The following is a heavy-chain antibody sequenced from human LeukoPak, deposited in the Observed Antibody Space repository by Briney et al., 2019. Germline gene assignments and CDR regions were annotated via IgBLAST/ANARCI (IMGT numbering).Heavy chain of an antibody. J-gene: IGHJ4*02. CDR3: AGRRDGYSNVDY. CDR2: IYYSGST. Sequence: PSGTLSLTCTVSGGSISSGDYYWSWIRQPPGKGLGWIGYIYYSGSTYYNPSLKSRVTISVDTSKNQFSLKLSSVTAADTAVYYCAGRRDGYSNVDYWGQGTLVTVSS. V-gene: IGHV4-30-4*01. CDR1: GGSISSGDYY. D-gene: IGHD5-24*01.